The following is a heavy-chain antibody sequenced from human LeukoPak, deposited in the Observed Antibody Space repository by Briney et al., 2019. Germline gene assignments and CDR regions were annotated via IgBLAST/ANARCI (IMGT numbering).Heavy chain of an antibody. V-gene: IGHV3-74*01. CDR2: INTDGSST. D-gene: IGHD3-22*01. Sequence: PGGSLRLSCAASGFTFSSYWMHWVRQAPGKGLVWVSHINTDGSSTSYADSVKGRFTISRDNAKNTLYLQMNSLRAEDTAVYYCASSVITTAPVYFDYWGQGTLVTVSS. CDR1: GFTFSSYW. J-gene: IGHJ4*02. CDR3: ASSVITTAPVYFDY.